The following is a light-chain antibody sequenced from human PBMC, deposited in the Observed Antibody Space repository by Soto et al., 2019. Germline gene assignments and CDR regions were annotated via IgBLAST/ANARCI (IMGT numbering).Light chain of an antibody. CDR1: NSDVGSYNR. J-gene: IGLJ1*01. CDR3: SSYTTTNTYV. CDR2: DVS. Sequence: QSALTQPPSVSGSPGQSVAISCTGTNSDVGSYNRVSWYQQPPGTAPKLIIYDVSNRPSGVPDRFSGSKSGNTASLTISGLQDEDEAEYYCSSYTTTNTYVFGIGTKLTVL. V-gene: IGLV2-18*02.